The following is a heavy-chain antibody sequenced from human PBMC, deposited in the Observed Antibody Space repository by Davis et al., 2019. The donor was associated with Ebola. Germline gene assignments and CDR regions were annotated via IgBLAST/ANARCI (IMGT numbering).Heavy chain of an antibody. CDR3: ARSYSSGWYWFDP. CDR2: IYYSGST. CDR1: GGSISSYY. J-gene: IGHJ5*02. Sequence: MPSETLSLTCTVSGGSISSYYWSWIRQPPGKGLEWIGYIYYSGSTNYNPSLKSRVTISVDTSKNQFSLKLSSVTAADTAVYYCARSYSSGWYWFDPWGQGTLVTVSS. V-gene: IGHV4-59*12. D-gene: IGHD6-19*01.